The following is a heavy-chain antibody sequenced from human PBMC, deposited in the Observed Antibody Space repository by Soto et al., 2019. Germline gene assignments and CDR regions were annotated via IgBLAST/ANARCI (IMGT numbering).Heavy chain of an antibody. CDR1: GFTFSSYA. D-gene: IGHD2-2*01. V-gene: IGHV3-23*01. CDR2: ISGSGGST. CDR3: TKVPVVVPAGTYWYFDL. J-gene: IGHJ2*01. Sequence: EVQLLESGGGLVQPGGSLRLSCAASGFTFSSYAMSWVRQAPGKGLERVSAISGSGGSTYYADSVKGRFTISRDNSKNTLYLQMNSLRAEDTAVYYCTKVPVVVPAGTYWYFDLWGRGTLVTVSS.